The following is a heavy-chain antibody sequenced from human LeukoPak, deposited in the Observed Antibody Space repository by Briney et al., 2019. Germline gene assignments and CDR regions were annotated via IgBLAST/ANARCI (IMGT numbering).Heavy chain of an antibody. J-gene: IGHJ1*01. CDR3: ARSQYYYDSSGHFEYFQH. Sequence: ASVKVSCKASGGTFSNYAISWVRQAPGQGLEWMGGIIPIFGIANYAQKFQGRVTITADESTSTAYMELSSLRSEDTAVYYCARSQYYYDSSGHFEYFQHWGQGTLVTVSS. CDR2: IIPIFGIA. V-gene: IGHV1-69*13. CDR1: GGTFSNYA. D-gene: IGHD3-22*01.